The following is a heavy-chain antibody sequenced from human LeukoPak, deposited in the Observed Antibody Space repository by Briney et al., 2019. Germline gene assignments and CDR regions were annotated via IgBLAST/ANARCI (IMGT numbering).Heavy chain of an antibody. CDR3: ARAPSPYYDILTGYYTPQFDY. CDR1: GGSFSGYY. Sequence: SETLSLTCAVYGGSFSGYYWSWIRQPPGKGLEWIGEINHSGSTNYNPSLKSRVTISVDTSKNQFSLKLSYVTAADTAVYYCARAPSPYYDILTGYYTPQFDYWGQGTLVTVSS. V-gene: IGHV4-34*01. J-gene: IGHJ4*02. CDR2: INHSGST. D-gene: IGHD3-9*01.